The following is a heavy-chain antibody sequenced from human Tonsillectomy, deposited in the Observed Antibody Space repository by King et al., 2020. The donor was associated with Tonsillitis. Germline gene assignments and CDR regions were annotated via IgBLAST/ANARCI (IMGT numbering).Heavy chain of an antibody. Sequence: VQLVESGGGVVQPGGSLRLSCAASGFTFSSYGMHWVRQAPGKGLEWVTFIRYDGSNKQYADSVKGRSTISRDNSKNTVYLQMNSLRAEDTAVYYCGGMVYEGDYWGQGTLVTVSS. CDR1: GFTFSSYG. CDR2: IRYDGSNK. CDR3: GGMVYEGDY. V-gene: IGHV3-30*02. D-gene: IGHD2-8*01. J-gene: IGHJ4*02.